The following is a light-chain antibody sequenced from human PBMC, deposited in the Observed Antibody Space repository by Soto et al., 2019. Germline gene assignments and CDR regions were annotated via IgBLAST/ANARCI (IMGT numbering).Light chain of an antibody. Sequence: QSVLTQPPSVSGAPGQRVSISCIGSSSNIGAGYDVHWYQQLPGTAPNLLIYAYNNRPSGVPDRFSGSKSGTSASLAITGLQAEDEADYYCQSYDSSLSGYVFGTGAKVTVL. CDR3: QSYDSSLSGYV. V-gene: IGLV1-40*01. CDR2: AYN. CDR1: SSNIGAGYD. J-gene: IGLJ1*01.